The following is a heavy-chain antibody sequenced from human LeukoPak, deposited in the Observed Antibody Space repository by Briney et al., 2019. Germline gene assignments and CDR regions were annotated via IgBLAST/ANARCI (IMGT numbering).Heavy chain of an antibody. CDR3: ARDPPPDILTGYTLCYFDY. D-gene: IGHD3-9*01. CDR2: AYYNSNWYY. CDR1: GDSVSTTSAG. V-gene: IGHV6-1*01. Sequence: SQTLSLTCAISGDSVSTTSAGWNWIRQSPSRGLEWLGRAYYNSNWYYNYAVSVKGRITIHPDTPKNQFSLQLNSVTPEDTAVYYCARDPPPDILTGYTLCYFDYWGQGTLVTVSS. J-gene: IGHJ4*02.